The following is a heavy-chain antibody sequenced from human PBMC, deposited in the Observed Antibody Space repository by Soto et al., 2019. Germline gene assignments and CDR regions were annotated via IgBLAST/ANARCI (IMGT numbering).Heavy chain of an antibody. CDR2: IYYSGST. CDR1: GGSISSSSYY. V-gene: IGHV4-39*01. J-gene: IGHJ6*03. CDR3: ARQSGSYHLLIYYYYYMDV. Sequence: QLQLQESGPGLVKPSETLSLTCTVSGGSISSSSYYWGWIRQPPGKGLEWIGSIYYSGSTYYNPSLKSRLTISVDTSKNQFSLKLSSVTATVPAVYYCARQSGSYHLLIYYYYYMDVWGKGTTVTVSS. D-gene: IGHD3-9*01.